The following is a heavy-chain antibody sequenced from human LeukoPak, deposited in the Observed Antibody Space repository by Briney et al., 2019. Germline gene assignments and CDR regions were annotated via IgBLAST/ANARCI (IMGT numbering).Heavy chain of an antibody. CDR2: IYYSGST. CDR3: ATTFVRFGEFVD. J-gene: IGHJ4*02. D-gene: IGHD3-10*01. V-gene: IGHV4-39*07. CDR1: GGSISSSSYY. Sequence: SETLSLTCTVSGGSISSSSYYWGWIRQPPGKGLEWIGSIYYSGSTYYNPSLKSRVTISVDTSKNQFSLKLSSVTAADTAVYYCATTFVRFGEFVDWGQGTLVTVSS.